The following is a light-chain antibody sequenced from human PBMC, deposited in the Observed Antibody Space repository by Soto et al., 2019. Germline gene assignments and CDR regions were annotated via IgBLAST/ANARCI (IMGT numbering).Light chain of an antibody. CDR2: RNN. CDR1: TSNIGSNY. J-gene: IGLJ1*01. CDR3: ATWDDSLNGVYV. Sequence: QSVLTQPPSGSGTPGQGVTISCSGSTSNIGSNYVYWYQQLPGTAPKLLIYRNNQRPSGVPDRFSGSKSGTSASLAISGLRSDDEADYFCATWDDSLNGVYVLASATK. V-gene: IGLV1-47*01.